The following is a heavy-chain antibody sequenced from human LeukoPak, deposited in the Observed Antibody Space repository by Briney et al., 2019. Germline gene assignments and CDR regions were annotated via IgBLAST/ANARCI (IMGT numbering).Heavy chain of an antibody. CDR1: GRSISSYY. D-gene: IGHD3-10*01. V-gene: IGHV4-59*01. Sequence: PSDTLSLTCTVSGRSISSYYWSWIRQPPGKGLECIGYIYYSGSTNYNPSLKSRVTISVDMSKNQFTRKLSSVTAADTAVYYWAGDKGSGSYFRPYYMDVWGKGTTVTVSS. J-gene: IGHJ6*03. CDR2: IYYSGST. CDR3: AGDKGSGSYFRPYYMDV.